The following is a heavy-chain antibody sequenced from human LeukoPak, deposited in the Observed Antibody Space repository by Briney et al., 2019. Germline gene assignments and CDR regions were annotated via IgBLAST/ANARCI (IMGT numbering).Heavy chain of an antibody. CDR2: IYYSGST. V-gene: IGHV4-31*03. Sequence: SETLSLTCTVSGGSISSGGYYWSWIRQHPGKGLEWIGYIYYSGSTYYNPSLKSRVTISVDTSKNQFSLKLSSVTAADTAVYYCARDVRRGLGYCSGGSCYADYWGQGTLVTVSS. J-gene: IGHJ4*02. D-gene: IGHD2-15*01. CDR1: GGSISSGGYY. CDR3: ARDVRRGLGYCSGGSCYADY.